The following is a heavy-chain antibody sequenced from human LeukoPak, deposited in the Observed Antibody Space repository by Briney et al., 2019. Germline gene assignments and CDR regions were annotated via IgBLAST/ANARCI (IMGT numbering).Heavy chain of an antibody. CDR2: IIPIFGTA. V-gene: IGHV1-69*13. CDR3: ASQRWLQLRAFDY. CDR1: GGTFSSYA. J-gene: IGHJ4*02. D-gene: IGHD5-24*01. Sequence: ASVKVSCKASGGTFSSYAISWVRQAPEQGLEWMGGIIPIFGTANYAQKFQGRVTITADESTSTAYMELSSLRSEDTAVYYCASQRWLQLRAFDYWGQGTLVTVSS.